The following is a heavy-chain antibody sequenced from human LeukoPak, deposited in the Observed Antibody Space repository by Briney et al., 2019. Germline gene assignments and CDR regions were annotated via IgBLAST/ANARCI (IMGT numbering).Heavy chain of an antibody. CDR3: GTDNGDYPYYFDF. CDR1: GGPISSGIYS. V-gene: IGHV4-30-2*01. CDR2: IYHRGST. D-gene: IGHD4-17*01. J-gene: IGHJ4*02. Sequence: SETPSLTCAVSGGPISSGIYSWNWIRQPPGKGLEWIGYIYHRGSTYYNPSLKSRVIILVGGSKNQFSQKLRSVTAADTAVYYCGTDNGDYPYYFDFWGQGTLVTVSS.